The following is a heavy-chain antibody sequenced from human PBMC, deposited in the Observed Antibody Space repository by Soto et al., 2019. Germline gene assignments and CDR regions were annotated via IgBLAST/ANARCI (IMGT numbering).Heavy chain of an antibody. V-gene: IGHV3-21*01. CDR1: GFTFSSYS. D-gene: IGHD3-9*01. Sequence: EVQLLESGGGLVNPGGSLRRSCATSGFTFSSYSMDWVRQPPGKGLEWVSSINPTSRYVFYADSVRGRFTISRDYAENSLHLQMNGLRGEDTAVYYCARHETRLTGDGFDIWGRGTLVTVSS. J-gene: IGHJ3*02. CDR2: INPTSRYV. CDR3: ARHETRLTGDGFDI.